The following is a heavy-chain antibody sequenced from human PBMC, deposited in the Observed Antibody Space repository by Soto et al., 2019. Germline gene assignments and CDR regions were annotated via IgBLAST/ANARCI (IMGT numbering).Heavy chain of an antibody. CDR1: GFTFSSYG. Sequence: GGSLRLSCAASGFTFSSYGMHWVRQAPGKGLEWVAVIWYDGSNKYYADSVKGRFTISRDNSKNTLYLQMNSLRAEDTAVYYCARDRLDNGYDGGYYYYYRDVWGKGTTVTVSS. CDR3: ARDRLDNGYDGGYYYYYRDV. CDR2: IWYDGSNK. D-gene: IGHD5-12*01. V-gene: IGHV3-33*01. J-gene: IGHJ6*03.